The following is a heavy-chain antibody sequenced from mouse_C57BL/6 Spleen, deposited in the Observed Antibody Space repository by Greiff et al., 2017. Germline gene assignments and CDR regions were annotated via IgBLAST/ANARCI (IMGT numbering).Heavy chain of an antibody. CDR1: GYTFTDYY. V-gene: IGHV1-26*01. CDR2: INPNNGGT. D-gene: IGHD2-5*01. Sequence: VQLQQSGPELVKPGASVKISCKASGYTFTDYYMNWVKQSHGKSLEWIGDINPNNGGTSYNQKFKGKATLTVDKSSSTAYMELRSLTSEDSAVYYCARPYSNYRDYFDYWGQGTTLTVSS. CDR3: ARPYSNYRDYFDY. J-gene: IGHJ2*01.